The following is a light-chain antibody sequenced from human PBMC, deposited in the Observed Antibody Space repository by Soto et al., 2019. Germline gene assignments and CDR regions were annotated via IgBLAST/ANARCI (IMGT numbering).Light chain of an antibody. CDR1: QTISTSF. CDR3: QQYGSSPIT. CDR2: GAS. J-gene: IGKJ5*01. V-gene: IGKV3-20*01. Sequence: EIVLTQSPGTLSLSPGEIATLSFSASQTISTSFLAWYQQKRGQAPRLLIYGASTRATGVPDRFSGSGSGTDFTLTVSELEPEDFAVYYCQQYGSSPITFGQGTRLEIK.